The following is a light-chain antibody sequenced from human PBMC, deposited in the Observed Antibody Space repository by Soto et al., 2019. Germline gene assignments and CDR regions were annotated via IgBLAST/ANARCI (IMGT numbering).Light chain of an antibody. V-gene: IGLV2-11*01. J-gene: IGLJ3*02. CDR3: CSYAGNSLWV. Sequence: QSALTQPRSVSGSPGQSVTISCTGTSSGVGGYNYVSWYQQQPGKAPKLMIYDVSKWPSGVPDRFSGSKSGNTASLTISGLQAEDEADYYCCSYAGNSLWVFGGGTKLTVL. CDR2: DVS. CDR1: SSGVGGYNY.